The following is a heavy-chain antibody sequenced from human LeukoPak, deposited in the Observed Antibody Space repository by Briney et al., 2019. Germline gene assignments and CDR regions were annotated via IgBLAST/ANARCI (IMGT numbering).Heavy chain of an antibody. V-gene: IGHV1-2*06. CDR2: INPYSGGT. J-gene: IGHJ4*02. Sequence: ASVKVSFTASGYTFTDYYMHWVRQAPGQGLEWMGRINPYSGGTNYAQKFQGRVTMTRDTSISTAYMELSRLKSDDTAVYYCARDYSSGWYVYWGQGTLVTVSS. D-gene: IGHD6-19*01. CDR1: GYTFTDYY. CDR3: ARDYSSGWYVY.